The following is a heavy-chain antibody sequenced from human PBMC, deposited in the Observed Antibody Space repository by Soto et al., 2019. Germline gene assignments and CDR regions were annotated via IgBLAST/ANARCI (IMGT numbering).Heavy chain of an antibody. CDR2: IYSGGST. Sequence: PGGSLRLSCAASGFTVSTNYMSWVRRAPGKGLEWVSVIYSGGSTYYADSVKGRFTISRDNSKNTLCLQMNSLRAEDTAVYYCARASIAAAGYYFDYWGQGTLVTVSS. CDR3: ARASIAAAGYYFDY. CDR1: GFTVSTNY. V-gene: IGHV3-53*01. J-gene: IGHJ4*02. D-gene: IGHD6-13*01.